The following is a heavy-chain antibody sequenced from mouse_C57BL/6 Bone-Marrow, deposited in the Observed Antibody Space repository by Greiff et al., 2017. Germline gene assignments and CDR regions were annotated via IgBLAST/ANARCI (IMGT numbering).Heavy chain of an antibody. CDR2: IDPTNSYT. V-gene: IGHV1-50*01. J-gene: IGHJ1*03. Sequence: QVQLQQPGAELVKPGASVKLSCKASGYTFTSYWMQWVKQRPGQGLEWIGEIDPTNSYTNYNQKFKGKATLTVDKSSSTAYMQLSSLTSEDSAVSYCAGCACGAWYFDVWGTGTTVTVSS. CDR1: GYTFTSYW. CDR3: AGCACGAWYFDV.